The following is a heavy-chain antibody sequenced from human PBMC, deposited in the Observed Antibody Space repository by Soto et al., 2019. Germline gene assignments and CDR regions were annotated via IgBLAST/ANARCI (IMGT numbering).Heavy chain of an antibody. V-gene: IGHV1-46*01. CDR1: GYTFTTYY. J-gene: IGHJ5*02. CDR3: ARGVGGEPRLNWFDP. Sequence: QVQLVQSGAEVKKPGASVKISCKASGYTFTTYYIHWVRQAPGQGLEWVGILNPSGGRTSNAQKFQGRVTMTRDMSTDAAFMGLSSLGSEGAAFYYCARGVGGEPRLNWFDPWGPGTLVTVSS. CDR2: LNPSGGRT. D-gene: IGHD3-16*01.